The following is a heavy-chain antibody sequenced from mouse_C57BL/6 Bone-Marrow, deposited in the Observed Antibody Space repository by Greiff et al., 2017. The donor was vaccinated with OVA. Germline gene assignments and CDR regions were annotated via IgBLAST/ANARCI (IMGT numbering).Heavy chain of an antibody. CDR1: GYTSTSYW. Sequence: QVQLQQPGAELVKPGASVKLSCKASGYTSTSYWMHWVKQRPGQGLEWIGMIHPNSGSTNYNEKFKSKATLTVDKSSSTAYMQLSSLTSEDSAVYYCAREGSSYPWDYWGQGTSVTVSS. CDR3: AREGSSYPWDY. CDR2: IHPNSGST. D-gene: IGHD1-1*01. J-gene: IGHJ4*01. V-gene: IGHV1-64*01.